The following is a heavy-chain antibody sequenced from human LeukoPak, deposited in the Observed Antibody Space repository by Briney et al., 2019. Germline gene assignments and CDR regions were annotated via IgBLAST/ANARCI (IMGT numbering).Heavy chain of an antibody. D-gene: IGHD3-9*01. J-gene: IGHJ4*02. CDR2: IYSGGST. CDR3: ARVGKYYDILTGYQNFDY. Sequence: GGSLRLSCAASGFTVSSNYMSWVRQAPGKGLEWVSVIYSGGSTYYADSVKGRFTISRDNSKNTLYLQMNSLRAEDTAVYYCARVGKYYDILTGYQNFDYWGQGTLVTVSS. V-gene: IGHV3-66*01. CDR1: GFTVSSNY.